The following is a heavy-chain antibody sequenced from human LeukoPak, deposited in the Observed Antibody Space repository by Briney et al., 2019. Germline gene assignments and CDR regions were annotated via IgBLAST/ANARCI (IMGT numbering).Heavy chain of an antibody. V-gene: IGHV4-31*03. Sequence: SQTLSLTCTVSGGSISSGGYYWSWIRQPPGKGLEWIGYIYYSGSTSYNPSLKSRVTISVDTSKNQFSLKLSSVTPADTAVYYCARTEVVAATITHFDYWGQGTLVTVSS. CDR1: GGSISSGGYY. J-gene: IGHJ4*02. CDR2: IYYSGST. D-gene: IGHD2-15*01. CDR3: ARTEVVAATITHFDY.